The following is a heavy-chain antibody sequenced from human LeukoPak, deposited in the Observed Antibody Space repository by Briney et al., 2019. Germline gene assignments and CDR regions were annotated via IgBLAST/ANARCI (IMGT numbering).Heavy chain of an antibody. CDR2: ISYDGSNK. D-gene: IGHD1-14*01. Sequence: GGSLRLSCAASGFTFSSYAMHWVRQAPGKGLEWVAVISYDGSNKYYADSVKGRFTISRDNSKNTLYLQMNSLRAEDTAVYYCAGTPAGRGGYYFDYWGQGTLVTVSS. J-gene: IGHJ4*02. V-gene: IGHV3-30-3*01. CDR1: GFTFSSYA. CDR3: AGTPAGRGGYYFDY.